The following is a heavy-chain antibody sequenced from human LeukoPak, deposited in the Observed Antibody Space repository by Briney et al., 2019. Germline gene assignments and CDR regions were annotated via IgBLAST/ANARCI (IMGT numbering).Heavy chain of an antibody. CDR2: IYYSGST. Sequence: PSETLSLTCTVSGGSISSSSYYWGWIRQPPGKGLEWIGSIYYSGSTYYNPSLKSRVTISVDTSKNQFSLKLSSVTAADTAVYYCARDDPWGDHPFDYWGQGTLVTVSS. D-gene: IGHD3-16*01. J-gene: IGHJ4*02. CDR3: ARDDPWGDHPFDY. V-gene: IGHV4-39*07. CDR1: GGSISSSSYY.